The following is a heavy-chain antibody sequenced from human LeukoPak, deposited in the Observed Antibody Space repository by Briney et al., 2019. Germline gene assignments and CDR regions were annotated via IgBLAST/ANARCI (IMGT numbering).Heavy chain of an antibody. V-gene: IGHV1-2*06. Sequence: ASVKVSCKASGYTFTGYYMHWVRQAPGQGLEWMGRINPNSGGTNYAQKLQGRVTMTTDTSTSTAYMELRSLRSDDTAVYYCARAYYDFWSDGLDIWGQRTMVTVSS. D-gene: IGHD3-3*01. J-gene: IGHJ3*02. CDR1: GYTFTGYY. CDR3: ARAYYDFWSDGLDI. CDR2: INPNSGGT.